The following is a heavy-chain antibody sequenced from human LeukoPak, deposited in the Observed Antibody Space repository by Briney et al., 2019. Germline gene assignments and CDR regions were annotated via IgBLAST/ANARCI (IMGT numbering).Heavy chain of an antibody. CDR1: GGSISSGDYY. CDR3: ARGIGRITIFGVVGPYFDY. CDR2: IYYSGST. Sequence: SETLSLTCTVSGGSISSGDYYWSWIRQPPGKGLEWIGYIYYSGSTYYNPSLKSRVTISVDTSKNQFSLKLSSVTAADTAVYYCARGIGRITIFGVVGPYFDYWGQGTLVTVSS. J-gene: IGHJ4*02. D-gene: IGHD3-3*01. V-gene: IGHV4-30-4*01.